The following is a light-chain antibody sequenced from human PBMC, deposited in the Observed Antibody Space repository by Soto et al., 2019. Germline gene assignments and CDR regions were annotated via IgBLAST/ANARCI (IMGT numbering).Light chain of an antibody. J-gene: IGLJ1*01. V-gene: IGLV2-23*01. CDR1: SSDVGSYNL. CDR3: CSSAGSSTGV. CDR2: EAS. Sequence: QSALTQPASVSGSPGQSITISCTGTSSDVGSYNLVSWYQQHPGKVPKIMIYEASKRPSGAPNRFSGSKSGNTASLTISGLQAEDEADYYCCSSAGSSTGVFGTGTKVTVL.